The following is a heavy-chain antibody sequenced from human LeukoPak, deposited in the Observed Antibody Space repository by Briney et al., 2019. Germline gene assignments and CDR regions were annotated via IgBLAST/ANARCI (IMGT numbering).Heavy chain of an antibody. CDR3: ARRPMVRGVRQFDY. V-gene: IGHV4-34*01. J-gene: IGHJ4*02. CDR1: GGSISGYY. Sequence: SETLSLTCTVSGGSISGYYWSWIRQPPGKGLEWIGEINHSGSTNYNPSLKSRVTISVDTSKNQFSLKLSSVTAADTAVYYCARRPMVRGVRQFDYWGQGTLVTVSS. CDR2: INHSGST. D-gene: IGHD3-10*01.